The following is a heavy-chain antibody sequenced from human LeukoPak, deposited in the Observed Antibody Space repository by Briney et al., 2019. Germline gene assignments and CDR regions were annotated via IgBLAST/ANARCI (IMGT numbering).Heavy chain of an antibody. CDR3: ARDSRRILPSD. V-gene: IGHV3-23*01. Sequence: GGSLSLSCAASGFTFSNYAMTWVRQAPGKGLEWVSAIRGSGRSTYYADSVKGRFTISRDNPKNTLYLQMNSLRAEDTAVYYCARDSRRILPSDWGQGTLVTVSS. J-gene: IGHJ4*02. D-gene: IGHD2-15*01. CDR2: IRGSGRST. CDR1: GFTFSNYA.